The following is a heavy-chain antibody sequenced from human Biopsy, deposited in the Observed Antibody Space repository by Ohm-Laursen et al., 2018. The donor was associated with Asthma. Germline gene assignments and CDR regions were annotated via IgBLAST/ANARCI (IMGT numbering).Heavy chain of an antibody. CDR2: IYYSGST. CDR3: ARAQDYYDSRGYYRSFDY. CDR1: YGSITSGGYY. J-gene: IGHJ4*02. V-gene: IGHV4-31*03. Sequence: TLSLTCPVPYGSITSGGYYWTWIRQHPGKGLEWIGFIYYSGSTYYNPSLKSRVSISIDTSKNQFSLKLSSVTAADTAVYYCARAQDYYDSRGYYRSFDYWGQGTLVTVSS. D-gene: IGHD3-22*01.